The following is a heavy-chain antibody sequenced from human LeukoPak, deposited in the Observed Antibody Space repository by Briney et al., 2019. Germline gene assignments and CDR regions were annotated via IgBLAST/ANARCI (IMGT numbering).Heavy chain of an antibody. V-gene: IGHV1-69*04. CDR2: ITPILGIA. D-gene: IGHD2-15*01. CDR3: ARAQYCSGGSCYSGGNWFDP. Sequence: ASVKVSCKASGYTFTGYYMHWVRQAPGQGLEWMGRITPILGIANYAQKFQGRVTITADKSTSTAYMELSSLRSEDTAVYYCARAQYCSGGSCYSGGNWFDPWGQGTLVTVSS. J-gene: IGHJ5*02. CDR1: GYTFTGYY.